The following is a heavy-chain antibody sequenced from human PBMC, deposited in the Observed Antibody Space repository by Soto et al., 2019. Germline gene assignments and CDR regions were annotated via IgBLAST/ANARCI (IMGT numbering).Heavy chain of an antibody. J-gene: IGHJ5*02. Sequence: ASVKVSCKASGYIFSGYYIHWVRQVPGQGLEWMGIINPSGGTTIYAQEFQGRVTMTRDTTTSIVYMELSRLRSEDMAMYYCARSYCGGDCPNNWFDPWGQGTLVTVS. CDR1: GYIFSGYY. CDR2: INPSGGTT. D-gene: IGHD2-21*02. CDR3: ARSYCGGDCPNNWFDP. V-gene: IGHV1-46*01.